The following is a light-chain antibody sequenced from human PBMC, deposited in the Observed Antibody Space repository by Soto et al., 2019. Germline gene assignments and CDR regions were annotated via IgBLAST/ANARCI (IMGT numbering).Light chain of an antibody. CDR2: AAS. CDR3: LQHNSYPRT. CDR1: QCIRHD. J-gene: IGKJ1*01. Sequence: DIQMTQSQSSLSAYVGDRVTITCRASQCIRHDLGWYQQKPGKAPKRLIYAASSLQSGVPSRFSGSGSGTEFTLTISSLQPEDFATDYCLQHNSYPRTFGQGTKVEIK. V-gene: IGKV1-17*01.